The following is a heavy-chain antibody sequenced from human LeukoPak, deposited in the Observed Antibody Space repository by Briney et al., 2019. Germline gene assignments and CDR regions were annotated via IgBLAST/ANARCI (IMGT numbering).Heavy chain of an antibody. CDR2: ISSSGSTI. Sequence: AGGSLRLSCAASGFTFSDYYMSWIRQAPGKGLEWVSYISSSGSTIYYADSVKGRFTISRDNSKNTLFLQMNSLRAEDTAVYYCAKNTISGGHYQYYMDVWGKGTTVTVSS. J-gene: IGHJ6*03. V-gene: IGHV3-11*01. D-gene: IGHD3-16*02. CDR1: GFTFSDYY. CDR3: AKNTISGGHYQYYMDV.